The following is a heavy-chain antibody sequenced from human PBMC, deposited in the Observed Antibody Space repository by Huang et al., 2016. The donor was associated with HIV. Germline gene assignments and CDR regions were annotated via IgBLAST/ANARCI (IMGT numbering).Heavy chain of an antibody. Sequence: EVQLVESGGGLVKPGGSLRLSCAVSGFTFSNAWMSWVRQAPGKGLEWVGRIKSKTDGGATDYAAPVKGRFTIARDDSKNTLYLQMNTLKTEETAVYYCTTDRDYGDYVADAFDIWGQGTMVTVSS. D-gene: IGHD4-17*01. CDR3: TTDRDYGDYVADAFDI. J-gene: IGHJ3*02. CDR1: GFTFSNAW. V-gene: IGHV3-15*01. CDR2: IKSKTDGGAT.